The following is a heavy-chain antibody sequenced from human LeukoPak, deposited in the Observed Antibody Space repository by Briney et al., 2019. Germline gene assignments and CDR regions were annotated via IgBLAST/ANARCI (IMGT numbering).Heavy chain of an antibody. CDR1: GYTFTSYG. Sequence: ASVKVSCKASGYTFTSYGISWVRQAPGQGLEWMGWISAYNGNTNYAQKLQGRVTMTTDTSTSTAYMELRSLRSDDTAVYYCVRSRLLEDAFDIWGQGTMVTVSS. J-gene: IGHJ3*02. CDR3: VRSRLLEDAFDI. D-gene: IGHD2-21*01. V-gene: IGHV1-18*01. CDR2: ISAYNGNT.